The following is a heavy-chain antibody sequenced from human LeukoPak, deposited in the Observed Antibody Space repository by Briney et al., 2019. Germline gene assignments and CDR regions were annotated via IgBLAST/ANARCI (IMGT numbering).Heavy chain of an antibody. Sequence: SETLSLTCPVSGGSISSYYWSWIRQPPGKGLEWIGYIYSSGSTNYNPSLESRVTISVDTSKNQFSLKLSSVTAADTAVYYCARRGYSTGWYYFDYWGQGTLVTVSS. D-gene: IGHD6-19*01. CDR2: IYSSGST. CDR1: GGSISSYY. J-gene: IGHJ4*02. CDR3: ARRGYSTGWYYFDY. V-gene: IGHV4-59*08.